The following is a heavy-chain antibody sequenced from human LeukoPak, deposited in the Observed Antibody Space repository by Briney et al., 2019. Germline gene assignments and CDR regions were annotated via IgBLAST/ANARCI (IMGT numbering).Heavy chain of an antibody. CDR2: ISSSSSYI. CDR3: ARTVLGYCSGGSCYSGGLDV. CDR1: GFTFSSYS. D-gene: IGHD2-15*01. J-gene: IGHJ6*02. V-gene: IGHV3-21*01. Sequence: GGSLRLSCAASGFTFSSYSMNWVRQAPGKGLEWVSSISSSSSYIYYADSVKGRFTISRDNAKNSLYLQMNSLRAEDTAVYYCARTVLGYCSGGSCYSGGLDVRGQGTTVTVSS.